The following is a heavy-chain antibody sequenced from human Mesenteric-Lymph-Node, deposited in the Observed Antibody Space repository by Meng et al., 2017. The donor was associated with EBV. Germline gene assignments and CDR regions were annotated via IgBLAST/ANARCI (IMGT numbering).Heavy chain of an antibody. CDR2: IYHTGTT. J-gene: IGHJ4*02. V-gene: IGHV4-30-2*01. CDR1: GGSLSSGGYS. Sequence: LQRQESGQRLVKPSQTLSLTCAVFGGSLSSGGYSWNWIRQTPGRGLEWIGYIYHTGTTYYNPSLKSRVTMSVDRSTNQFSLWLKSVTAADTAIYYCARAGAYYDVLTGFDYWGQGTLVTVSS. D-gene: IGHD3-9*01. CDR3: ARAGAYYDVLTGFDY.